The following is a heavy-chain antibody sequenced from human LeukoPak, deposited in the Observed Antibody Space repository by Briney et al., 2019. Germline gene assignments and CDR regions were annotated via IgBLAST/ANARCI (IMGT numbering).Heavy chain of an antibody. CDR2: IYYSGST. Sequence: SGTLSLTCTGSGGSISSYLGSLGRQPPREGLEWVGDIYYSGSTQYNPSLHGRVTISVDTSKNQLPLQLPSVTAADTAVHSCARGARAGYNFEPFDYWGQGTLVTVSS. V-gene: IGHV4-59*08. CDR1: GGSISSYL. D-gene: IGHD5-24*01. CDR3: ARGARAGYNFEPFDY. J-gene: IGHJ4*02.